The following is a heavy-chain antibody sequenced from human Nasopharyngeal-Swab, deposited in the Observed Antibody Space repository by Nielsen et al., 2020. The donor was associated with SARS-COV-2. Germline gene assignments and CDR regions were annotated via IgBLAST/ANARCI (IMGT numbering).Heavy chain of an antibody. CDR1: GFTFSSYD. Sequence: GGSLRLSCAASGFTFSSYDMHWVRQATGKGLEWVSAIGTAGDTYYPGSVKGRFTISRENAKNSLYLQMNSLRAEDTAVYYCAKRSGDYGGWGYYYYMDVWGKGTTVTVSS. V-gene: IGHV3-13*01. D-gene: IGHD4-23*01. CDR3: AKRSGDYGGWGYYYYMDV. CDR2: IGTAGDT. J-gene: IGHJ6*03.